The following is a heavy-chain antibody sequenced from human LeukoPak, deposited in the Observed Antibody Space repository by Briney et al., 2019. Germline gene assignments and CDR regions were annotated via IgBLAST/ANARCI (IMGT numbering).Heavy chain of an antibody. Sequence: PGGSLRLSCAASGFTVSSNYMSWVRQAPGKGLEWVSVIYSGGSTYYADSVKGRFTISRDNSKNTLYLQMNSLRAEDTAVYYCARGNYYGSGSYSPFFDYWGQGTLVTVSS. V-gene: IGHV3-53*01. CDR2: IYSGGST. CDR1: GFTVSSNY. D-gene: IGHD3-10*01. J-gene: IGHJ4*02. CDR3: ARGNYYGSGSYSPFFDY.